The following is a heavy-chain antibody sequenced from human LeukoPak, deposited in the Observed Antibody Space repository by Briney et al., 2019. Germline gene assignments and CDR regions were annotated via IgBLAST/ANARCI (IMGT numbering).Heavy chain of an antibody. V-gene: IGHV3-21*01. Sequence: ETLSLTCAVYGGSFSGYYWSWIRQPPGKGLEWVSSISSSSSNIYYADSVKGRFTISRDNSKNTLYLQMNSLRAEDTAVYYCARVGARLGAFDIWGQGTMVTVSS. CDR2: ISSSSSNI. CDR3: ARVGARLGAFDI. D-gene: IGHD6-25*01. J-gene: IGHJ3*02. CDR1: GGSFSGYY.